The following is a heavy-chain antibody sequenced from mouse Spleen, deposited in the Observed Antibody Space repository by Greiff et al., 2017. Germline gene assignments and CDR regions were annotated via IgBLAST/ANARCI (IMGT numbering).Heavy chain of an antibody. J-gene: IGHJ3*01. CDR1: GFTFSSYA. V-gene: IGHV5-4*03. D-gene: IGHD2-2*01. CDR3: ARLYYGYGWFAY. CDR2: ISDGGSYT. Sequence: EVKVVESGGGLVKPGGSLKLSCAASGFTFSSYAMSWVRQTPEKRLEWVATISDGGSYTYYPDNVKGRFTISRDNAKNNLYLQMSHLKSEDTAMYYCARLYYGYGWFAYWGQGTLVTVSA.